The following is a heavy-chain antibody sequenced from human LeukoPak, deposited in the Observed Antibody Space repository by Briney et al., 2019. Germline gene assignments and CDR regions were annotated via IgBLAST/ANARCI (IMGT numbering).Heavy chain of an antibody. Sequence: GASVKVSCKASGGTFSGYAISWVRQAPGQGLEWMGGIIPIFGTANYAQKFQGRVTITTDESTSTAYMELSSLRSEDTAVYYCARVSSYDILTGPDAYYFDYWGQGTLVTVSS. J-gene: IGHJ4*02. D-gene: IGHD3-9*01. CDR3: ARVSSYDILTGPDAYYFDY. V-gene: IGHV1-69*05. CDR1: GGTFSGYA. CDR2: IIPIFGTA.